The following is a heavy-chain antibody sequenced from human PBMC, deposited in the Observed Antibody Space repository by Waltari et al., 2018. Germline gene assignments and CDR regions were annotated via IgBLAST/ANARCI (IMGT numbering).Heavy chain of an antibody. CDR3: ARDSGDY. J-gene: IGHJ4*02. V-gene: IGHV4-38-2*02. D-gene: IGHD3-10*01. CDR1: GYSISSGYY. CDR2: IYHSGST. Sequence: QVQLQESGPGLVKPSTTLSLTCTVSGYSISSGYYWGWIRQPPGKGLEWIGSIYHSGSTYYNPSLKSRVTISVDTSKNQFSLKLSSVTAADTAVYYCARDSGDYWGQGTLVTVSS.